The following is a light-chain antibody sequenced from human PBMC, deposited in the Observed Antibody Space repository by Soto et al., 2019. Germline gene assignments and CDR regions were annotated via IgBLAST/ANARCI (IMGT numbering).Light chain of an antibody. CDR1: QSVSSN. CDR3: QQYNNWPYT. CDR2: GAS. V-gene: IGKV3-15*01. Sequence: EIVMTQSPATLSVSPGERATLSCRASQSVSSNLAWYQQKPGQAPRLLIYGASTRATGIPARFSGSGSGTEFTLTISSLQSEDFEVYYCQQYNNWPYTVGQGTKVDIK. J-gene: IGKJ2*01.